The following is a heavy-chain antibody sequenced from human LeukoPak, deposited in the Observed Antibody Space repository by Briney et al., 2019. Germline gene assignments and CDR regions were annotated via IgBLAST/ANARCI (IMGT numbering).Heavy chain of an antibody. V-gene: IGHV4-39*01. Sequence: SETLSLTCTVSGGSISSSRYYWGWIRQPPGKGLEWIRSFYYSGSTYYNPSLKSRVTISVDTSKNQFSLKVSSVTAADTAVYYCATPASGLREAPLDYWGQGTLVTVSS. CDR2: FYYSGST. J-gene: IGHJ4*02. CDR3: ATPASGLREAPLDY. D-gene: IGHD3-16*01. CDR1: GGSISSSRYY.